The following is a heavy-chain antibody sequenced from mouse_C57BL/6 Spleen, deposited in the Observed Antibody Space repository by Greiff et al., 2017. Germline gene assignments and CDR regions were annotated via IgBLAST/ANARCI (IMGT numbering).Heavy chain of an antibody. D-gene: IGHD2-5*01. J-gene: IGHJ4*01. V-gene: IGHV3-6*01. CDR3: ARWDYSNYDYYAMDY. CDR1: GYSITSGYY. Sequence: ESGPGLVKPSQSLSLTCSVTGYSITSGYYWNWIRQFPGNKLEWMGYISYDGSNNYNPSLKNRISITRDTSKNQFFLKLNSVTTEDTATYYCARWDYSNYDYYAMDYWGQGTSVTVSS. CDR2: ISYDGSN.